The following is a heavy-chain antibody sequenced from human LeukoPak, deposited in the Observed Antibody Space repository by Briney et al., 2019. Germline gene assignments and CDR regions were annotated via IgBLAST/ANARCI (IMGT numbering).Heavy chain of an antibody. J-gene: IGHJ6*03. CDR2: IYASETT. Sequence: SSETLSLTCTVSGGSISSSSYYWGWIRQPPGKGLEWIGRIYASETTNYNPSLKSRVTMSVDTSKNQFSLKLSSVTAADTAVYYCARGLQLPGVPYYYYYMDVWGKGTTVTVSS. CDR3: ARGLQLPGVPYYYYYMDV. D-gene: IGHD5-24*01. V-gene: IGHV4-61*05. CDR1: GGSISSSSYY.